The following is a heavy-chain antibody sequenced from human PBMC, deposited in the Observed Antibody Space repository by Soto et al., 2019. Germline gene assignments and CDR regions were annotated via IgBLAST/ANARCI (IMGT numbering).Heavy chain of an antibody. CDR1: GGSVSSASYY. D-gene: IGHD1-26*01. V-gene: IGHV4-61*03. J-gene: IGHJ4*02. CDR2: VFHSGRT. CDR3: ARGGYSGSGCLDY. Sequence: QVQLQESGPRLVKPSETLTLTCTVSGGSVSSASYYWSWIRQPPGKGLEWIGNVFHSGRTDYNPSLKSRLSISVDTSKIHLSLNLNSVTAADAAVYYCARGGYSGSGCLDYWGQGTLVTVS.